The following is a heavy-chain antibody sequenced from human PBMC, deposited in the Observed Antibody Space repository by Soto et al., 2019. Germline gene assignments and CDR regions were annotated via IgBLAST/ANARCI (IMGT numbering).Heavy chain of an antibody. Sequence: QPGGSLRLSCAASGFTFSSYGMHWVRQAPGKGLEWVAVISYDGSNKYYADSVKGRFTISRDNSKNTLYLQMSSLRAEDTAVYYCAKPHPLELELGYYYGMDVWGQGTTVTVSS. D-gene: IGHD1-7*01. V-gene: IGHV3-30*18. CDR2: ISYDGSNK. CDR1: GFTFSSYG. J-gene: IGHJ6*02. CDR3: AKPHPLELELGYYYGMDV.